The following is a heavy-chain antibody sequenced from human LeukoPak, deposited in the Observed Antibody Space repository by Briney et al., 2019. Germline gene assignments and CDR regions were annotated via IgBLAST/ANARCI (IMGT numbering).Heavy chain of an antibody. CDR3: ARDSGGNYYFDF. D-gene: IGHD3-10*01. Sequence: GGTLRLSCAASGFTFSNYGMNWVRQAPGKGWEWVSVISGSGGSTYYADSVKGRFTISRDNSKNTLNLQMNSLRVEDTAVYYCARDSGGNYYFDFWGQGTLVTVSS. CDR2: ISGSGGST. CDR1: GFTFSNYG. J-gene: IGHJ4*02. V-gene: IGHV3-23*01.